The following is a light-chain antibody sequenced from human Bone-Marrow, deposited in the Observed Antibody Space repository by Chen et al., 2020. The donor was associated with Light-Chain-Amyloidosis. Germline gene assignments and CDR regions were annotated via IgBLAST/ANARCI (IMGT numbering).Light chain of an antibody. V-gene: IGLV3-25*03. J-gene: IGLJ2*01. CDR2: RDT. CDR3: QSADSSGTYEVI. Sequence: SYELTQPPSVSLSPGQTARITCSGDDLPTKYAYGYQQKPGQAPVLVIDRDTERPSGISERLSGSSSGTTATLTISGVQAEDEADYHCQSADSSGTYEVIFGGGTKLTVL. CDR1: DLPTKY.